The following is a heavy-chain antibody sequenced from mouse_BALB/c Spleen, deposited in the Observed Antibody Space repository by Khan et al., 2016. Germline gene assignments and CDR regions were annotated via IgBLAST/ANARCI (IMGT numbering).Heavy chain of an antibody. D-gene: IGHD1-1*01. V-gene: IGHV2-5-1*01. CDR3: AKKGSSYDYFDD. Sequence: QVQLKQSGPSLVQPSQSLSITCTVSGFSLTSYGVHWVRQSPGKGLEWLGVIWRGGSTDYNAAFMSRLSITKDNSKSQAFFKMNSLQADDTAIYXCAKKGSSYDYFDDWGQGTTLTVAS. CDR2: IWRGGST. CDR1: GFSLTSYG. J-gene: IGHJ2*01.